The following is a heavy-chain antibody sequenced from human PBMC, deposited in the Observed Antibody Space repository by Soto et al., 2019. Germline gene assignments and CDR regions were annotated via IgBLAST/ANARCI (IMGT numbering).Heavy chain of an antibody. CDR3: ARETNPKFYYGSELKRDYYGMDV. CDR1: GFTVSSNY. D-gene: IGHD3-10*01. Sequence: GSLRLSCAASGFTVSSNYMSWVRQAPGKGLEWVSVIYSGGGTYYADSVKGRFTISRDNSKNTLYLQMNSLRAEDTAVYYCARETNPKFYYGSELKRDYYGMDVWGQGTTVTVPS. V-gene: IGHV3-53*01. J-gene: IGHJ6*02. CDR2: IYSGGGT.